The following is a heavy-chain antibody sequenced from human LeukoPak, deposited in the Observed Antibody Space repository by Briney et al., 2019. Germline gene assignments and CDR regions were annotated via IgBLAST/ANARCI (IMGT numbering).Heavy chain of an antibody. J-gene: IGHJ4*02. CDR3: ARGGAARPDY. V-gene: IGHV3-23*01. CDR2: IRGSGGST. CDR1: GFTFRSYG. Sequence: GGSLRLSCAASGFTFRSYGMSWVRQAPGKGLEWVSAIRGSGGSTYYADSVRGRFTISRDNARYSLYLHMDSLRVEDMAVYYCARGGAARPDYWGQGTLVTVSS. D-gene: IGHD6-6*01.